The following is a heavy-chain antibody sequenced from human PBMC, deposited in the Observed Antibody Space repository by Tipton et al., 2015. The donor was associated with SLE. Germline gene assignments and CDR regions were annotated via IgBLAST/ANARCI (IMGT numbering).Heavy chain of an antibody. D-gene: IGHD1-26*01. CDR3: ARTLYSGRVGGLDV. CDR1: GGSINSHY. Sequence: TLSLTCTVSGGSINSHYWGWIRQPPGKGLEWIGYVFYTGSTTYNPSLKSRVMISIDMSKKHFSLVLSSVTAADTAVYFCARTLYSGRVGGLDVWGQGTTVTVSS. V-gene: IGHV4-59*11. CDR2: VFYTGST. J-gene: IGHJ6*02.